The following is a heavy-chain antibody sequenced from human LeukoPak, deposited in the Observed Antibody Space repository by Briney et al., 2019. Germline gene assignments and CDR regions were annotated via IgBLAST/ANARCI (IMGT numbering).Heavy chain of an antibody. V-gene: IGHV4-31*03. CDR1: GGSISGGGYY. CDR3: ARAGEYGSAWSRGPLVDY. Sequence: SQTLSLTCTVSGGSISGGGYYWSWIRQHPGKGLEWIGYISYSGSTYYNPSLKSRVTISVDTSKNQFSLKLSSATAADTAVYYCARAGEYGSAWSRGPLVDYWGQGTLVTVSS. J-gene: IGHJ4*02. D-gene: IGHD6-19*01. CDR2: ISYSGST.